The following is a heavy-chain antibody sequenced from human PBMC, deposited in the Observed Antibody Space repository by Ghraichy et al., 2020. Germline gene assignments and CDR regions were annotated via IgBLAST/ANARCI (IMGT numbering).Heavy chain of an antibody. D-gene: IGHD3-22*01. CDR2: ISSSSSTI. Sequence: GGSLRLSCAASGFTFSSYSMNWVRQAPGKGLEWVSYISSSSSTIYYADSVKGRFNISRDNAKNSLYLQMNSLRDEDTAVYYCARDPETYYYDSSGYYDYWGQGTLVTVSS. CDR3: ARDPETYYYDSSGYYDY. V-gene: IGHV3-48*02. J-gene: IGHJ4*02. CDR1: GFTFSSYS.